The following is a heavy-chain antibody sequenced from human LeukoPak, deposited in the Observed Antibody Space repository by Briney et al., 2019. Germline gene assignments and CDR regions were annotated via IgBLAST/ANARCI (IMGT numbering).Heavy chain of an antibody. CDR2: INTDSGGT. V-gene: IGHV1-2*02. Sequence: ASVKVSCKASGYGFNTYYMNWVRQAPGQGLEWLGWINTDSGGTNYAQKFLGRVTMTRDKANSTAYLELSGLRSDDTAVYYCSRHVVTLVRGVNNRKEDWFDPWGQGTLVSVSS. J-gene: IGHJ5*02. D-gene: IGHD3-10*01. CDR1: GYGFNTYY. CDR3: SRHVVTLVRGVNNRKEDWFDP.